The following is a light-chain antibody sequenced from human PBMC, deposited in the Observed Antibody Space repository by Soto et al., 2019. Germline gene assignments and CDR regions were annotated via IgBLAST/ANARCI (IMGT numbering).Light chain of an antibody. CDR3: QQLNSYPLI. Sequence: DIQLTQSPSFLSASVGDRVTITCRASKGISSYLAWYQQKPGKAPKLLIYAASSLQSGVPSRFSGSGSGTEFTLTISSLQPEDFATYYCQQLNSYPLIFGGGTKVEIK. V-gene: IGKV1-9*01. CDR2: AAS. CDR1: KGISSY. J-gene: IGKJ4*01.